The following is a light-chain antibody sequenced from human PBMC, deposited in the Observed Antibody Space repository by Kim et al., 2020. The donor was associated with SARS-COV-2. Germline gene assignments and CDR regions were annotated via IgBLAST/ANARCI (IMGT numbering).Light chain of an antibody. CDR3: HQYYSYPWT. Sequence: AATGDRVTITGRESQDSCSYLSWYQQGPGPSLMLLMYAASTLQSAVPSRCSGCGSGTDFTLTISCLHAEDFATYYYHQYYSYPWTFGQGTKVDIK. V-gene: IGKV1-8*01. CDR2: AAS. J-gene: IGKJ1*01. CDR1: QDSCSY.